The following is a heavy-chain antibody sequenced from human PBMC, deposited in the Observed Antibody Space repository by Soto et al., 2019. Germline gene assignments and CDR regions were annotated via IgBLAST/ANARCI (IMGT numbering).Heavy chain of an antibody. CDR1: GCSLSTYGMG. Sequence: SGPTLVNPTQTLTLTCSFSGCSLSTYGMGXGWIRQPPGKALEWLALIYWNDDKRYSPSLNSRLTIAKDTSKNLAVLTMTNVDPVDAATYYCVNSPDSSTSDYWGQGTLVTVSS. CDR2: IYWNDDK. V-gene: IGHV2-5*01. D-gene: IGHD5-18*01. J-gene: IGHJ4*02. CDR3: VNSPDSSTSDY.